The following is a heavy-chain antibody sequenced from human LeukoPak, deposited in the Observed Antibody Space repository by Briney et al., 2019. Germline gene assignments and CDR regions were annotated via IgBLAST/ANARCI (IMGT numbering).Heavy chain of an antibody. CDR1: GFTFSRYG. V-gene: IGHV3-33*06. CDR3: AKDGVGATSLDW. D-gene: IGHD1-26*01. CDR2: IWHDGSYE. Sequence: PGGSLRLSCAASGFTFSRYGMHWVRQAPGKGLEWVAVIWHDGSYEYYADSVKGRFTISRDSSKNTLYLQMNSLRAEDTAVYHCAKDGVGATSLDWWGQGTLVSVSS. J-gene: IGHJ4*02.